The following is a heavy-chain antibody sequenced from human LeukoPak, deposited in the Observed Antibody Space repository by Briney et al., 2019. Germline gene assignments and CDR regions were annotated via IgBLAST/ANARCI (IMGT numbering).Heavy chain of an antibody. CDR2: INTHGSST. CDR3: ARDRRSITQRGFDP. V-gene: IGHV3-74*01. D-gene: IGHD2-2*01. J-gene: IGHJ5*02. CDR1: GFTFSSYW. Sequence: GGSLRLSCAASGFTFSSYWMHWVRQAPGKGLVWVSRINTHGSSTSYADSVKGRFTISRDNAKNTLYLQMNSLRAEDTAVYYCARDRRSITQRGFDPWGQGTLVTVSS.